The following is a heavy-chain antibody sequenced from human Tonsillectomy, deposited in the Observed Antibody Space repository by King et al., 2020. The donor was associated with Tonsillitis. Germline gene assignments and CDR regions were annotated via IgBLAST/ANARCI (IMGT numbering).Heavy chain of an antibody. CDR3: ARGGLFTSGWTDFDY. Sequence: VQLVESGGGVVQPGRSMRLSCAASGFTFSAYGIHWVRQAPGKGLEWVALIWYDGSNKYYADSVKGRFTISRDNSKNTLYLHMRSLRDEDTAIYYCARGGLFTSGWTDFDYWGQGTLVTVSA. V-gene: IGHV3-33*08. CDR1: GFTFSAYG. CDR2: IWYDGSNK. J-gene: IGHJ4*02. D-gene: IGHD6-19*01.